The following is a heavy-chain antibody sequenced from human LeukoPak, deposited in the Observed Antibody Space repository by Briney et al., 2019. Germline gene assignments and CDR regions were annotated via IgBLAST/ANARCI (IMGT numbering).Heavy chain of an antibody. CDR1: GDSISRGTYY. V-gene: IGHV4-61*02. CDR2: VFRSGST. J-gene: IGHJ4*02. Sequence: SETLSLTCTVTGDSISRGTYYWTWVRQPAGKGLEWIGRVFRSGSTYYNPSLKSRVTISIDTSNNQFSLHLRSVTAADTAVYYCARDSNLYDVSHDKAEDFWGQGTLVTVSS. D-gene: IGHD3-22*01. CDR3: ARDSNLYDVSHDKAEDF.